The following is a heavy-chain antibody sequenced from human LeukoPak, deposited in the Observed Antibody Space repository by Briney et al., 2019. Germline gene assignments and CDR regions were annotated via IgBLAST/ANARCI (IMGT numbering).Heavy chain of an antibody. CDR1: GYTFTSYG. J-gene: IGHJ6*02. Sequence: ASVKVSCKASGYTFTSYGISWVRQAPGQGLEWMGWISAYNGNTNYAQKLQGRVTMTTDTSTSTAYMELRSLSSDDTAVYYCARDNRVRVVVTSYGMDVWGQGTTVTVSS. D-gene: IGHD3-22*01. CDR2: ISAYNGNT. V-gene: IGHV1-18*01. CDR3: ARDNRVRVVVTSYGMDV.